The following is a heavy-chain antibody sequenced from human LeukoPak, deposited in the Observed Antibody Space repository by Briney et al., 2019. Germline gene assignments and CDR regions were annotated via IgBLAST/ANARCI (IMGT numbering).Heavy chain of an antibody. CDR3: ARVRYSSGGFDI. J-gene: IGHJ3*02. D-gene: IGHD6-19*01. CDR1: GDSISSGDYY. Sequence: SETLSLTCTVSGDSISSGDYYWSWIRQPAGKGLEWIGRISSSGSTNYNPSLKSRVTISVDTSKNQFSLKLSSVTAADTAVYYCARVRYSSGGFDIWGQGTMVTVSS. CDR2: ISSSGST. V-gene: IGHV4-61*02.